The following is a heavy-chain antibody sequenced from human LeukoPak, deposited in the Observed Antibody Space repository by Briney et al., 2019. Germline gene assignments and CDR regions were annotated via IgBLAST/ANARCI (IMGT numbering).Heavy chain of an antibody. CDR1: GFTFSSYA. V-gene: IGHV3-23*01. Sequence: GGSLRLSCAASGFTFSSYAMSWVRQAPGKGLEWVSAISGSGGSTYYADSVKGRFTISRDNSKNTLYLQMNSLRAEDTAVYYCARGGNHYYYYGMDVWGQGTTVTVSS. CDR2: ISGSGGST. CDR3: ARGGNHYYYYGMDV. D-gene: IGHD4-23*01. J-gene: IGHJ6*02.